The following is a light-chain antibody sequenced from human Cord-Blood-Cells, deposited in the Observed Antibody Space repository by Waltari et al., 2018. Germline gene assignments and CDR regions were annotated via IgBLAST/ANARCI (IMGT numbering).Light chain of an antibody. J-gene: IGKJ1*01. Sequence: EIVMTQSPDTLSVSPGERVTLSCRASQSVSSNLAWYQQKPGQAPRLLIYGASTRATGIPARFSGSGSGTEFTLTISSLQSEDFVVYYCQQYNNWPPWTFGQGTKVEIK. CDR3: QQYNNWPPWT. CDR2: GAS. CDR1: QSVSSN. V-gene: IGKV3-15*01.